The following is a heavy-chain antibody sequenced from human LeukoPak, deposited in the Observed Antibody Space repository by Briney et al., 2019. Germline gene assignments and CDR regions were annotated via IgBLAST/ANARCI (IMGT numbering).Heavy chain of an antibody. CDR1: GGSISSYY. CDR2: IYYSGST. V-gene: IGHV4-39*01. CDR3: ARRGSLDAFDI. D-gene: IGHD1-26*01. Sequence: SETPSLTCTVSGGSISSYYWGWIRQPPGKGLEWIGSIYYSGSTYYNPSLKSRVTISVDTSKNQFSLKLSSVTAADTAVYYCARRGSLDAFDIWGQGTMVTVSS. J-gene: IGHJ3*02.